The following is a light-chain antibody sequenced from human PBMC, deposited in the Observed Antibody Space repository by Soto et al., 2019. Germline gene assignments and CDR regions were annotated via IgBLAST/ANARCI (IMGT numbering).Light chain of an antibody. V-gene: IGKV3-20*01. CDR3: QQYGSSPGT. Sequence: ENVLTQSPGTLSLSPGERATLSCRASQSVSSSYLAWYQQKPGQAPRLLIYNAFNRATGIPDRFSGSGSGTDFTLTISRLEPEDFAVYYCQQYGSSPGTFGGGTKVEIK. CDR1: QSVSSSY. CDR2: NAF. J-gene: IGKJ4*01.